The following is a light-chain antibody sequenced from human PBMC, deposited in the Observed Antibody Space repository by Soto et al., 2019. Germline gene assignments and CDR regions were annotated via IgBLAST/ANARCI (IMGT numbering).Light chain of an antibody. CDR1: SSDIGPYNY. J-gene: IGLJ2*01. CDR2: DVS. CDR3: SSYTSSSTVV. V-gene: IGLV2-14*01. Sequence: QSALTQPASVSGSPGQSITISCTGTSSDIGPYNYVSWYQQHIGKAPKLMIYDVSNRPSGISNRFSGSKSGNTASLTISGLQAEDEADYHCSSYTSSSTVVFGGGTKLTVL.